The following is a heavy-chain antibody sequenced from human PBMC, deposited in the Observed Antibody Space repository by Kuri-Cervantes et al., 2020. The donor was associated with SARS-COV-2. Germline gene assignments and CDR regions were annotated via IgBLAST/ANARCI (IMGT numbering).Heavy chain of an antibody. V-gene: IGHV4-61*02. CDR2: IYTSGST. CDR3: ARGTHYFDSTTYWSTGWV. D-gene: IGHD3-22*01. J-gene: IGHJ4*02. CDR1: GGSISSGSYY. Sequence: LRLSCTASGGSISSGSYYWSWIRQPAGKGLEWIGRIYTSGSTNYHPSLKSRVTLSVDTSKNQFSLKLSSVTAADTAVYYCARGTHYFDSTTYWSTGWVWGQGTLVTVSS.